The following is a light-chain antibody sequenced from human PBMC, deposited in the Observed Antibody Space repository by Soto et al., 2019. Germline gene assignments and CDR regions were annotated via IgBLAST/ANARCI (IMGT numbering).Light chain of an antibody. V-gene: IGKV1-27*01. J-gene: IGKJ4*01. CDR2: AAS. CDR3: QKYNIAPLT. Sequence: DVQMTQSPSSLSASVGDRVTITCRASQGIAPYLAWFQQKPGKVPKLLIYAASTLQSGVPSRFSGSGSGTDFTLTISSLQPEDVATYYCQKYNIAPLTFGGGTKVDI. CDR1: QGIAPY.